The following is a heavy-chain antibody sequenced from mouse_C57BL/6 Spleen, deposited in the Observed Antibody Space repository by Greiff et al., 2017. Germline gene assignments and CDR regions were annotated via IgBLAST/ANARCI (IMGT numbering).Heavy chain of an antibody. CDR1: GYTFTEYT. J-gene: IGHJ4*01. V-gene: IGHV1-62-2*01. CDR2: FYPGSGSI. CDR3: ARHEGRRLGYYAMDY. Sequence: VNLVESGAELVKPGASVKLSCKASGYTFTEYTIHWVKQRSGQGLEWIGWFYPGSGSIKYNEKFKDKATLTADKSSSTVYMELSRLTSEDSAVYFCARHEGRRLGYYAMDYWGQGTSVTVSS. D-gene: IGHD4-1*01.